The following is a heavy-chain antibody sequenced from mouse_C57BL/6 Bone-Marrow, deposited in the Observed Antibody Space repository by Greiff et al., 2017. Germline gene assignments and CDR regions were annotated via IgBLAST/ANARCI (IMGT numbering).Heavy chain of an antibody. CDR1: GYTFTSYG. J-gene: IGHJ4*01. CDR3: EGDSEVGLAMGY. V-gene: IGHV1-81*01. CDR2: IYPRSGNT. Sequence: QVQLQQSGAELARPGASVKLSCTASGYTFTSYGISWVKQRTGQGLEWIGEIYPRSGNTYYNEKFKGKATLTADKSSSTAYMELRSLTSEDSAVYLGEGDSEVGLAMGYWGQGHSVTVA. D-gene: IGHD4-1*01.